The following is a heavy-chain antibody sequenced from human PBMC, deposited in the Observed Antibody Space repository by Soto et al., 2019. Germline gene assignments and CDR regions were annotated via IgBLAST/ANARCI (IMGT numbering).Heavy chain of an antibody. V-gene: IGHV1-8*01. Sequence: ASVKVSCKASGYTFTSYDINWVRQATGQGLEWMGWMNPNSGNTGYAQKFQGRVTMTRNTSISTAYMELSSLRSEDTAVYYCARFGKGMVRGVITLYYYYYMDVWGKGTTVTVSS. CDR1: GYTFTSYD. J-gene: IGHJ6*03. CDR3: ARFGKGMVRGVITLYYYYYMDV. D-gene: IGHD3-10*01. CDR2: MNPNSGNT.